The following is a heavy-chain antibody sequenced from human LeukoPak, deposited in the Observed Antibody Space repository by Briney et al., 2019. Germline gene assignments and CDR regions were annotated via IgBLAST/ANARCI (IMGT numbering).Heavy chain of an antibody. J-gene: IGHJ5*02. D-gene: IGHD3-3*01. CDR3: ARHLPYYDFWSDNWFDP. CDR1: GGSFSGYY. CDR2: INHSGST. V-gene: IGHV4-34*01. Sequence: PSETLSLTCAVYGGSFSGYYWGWIRQPPGKGLEWIGEINHSGSTNYNPSLKSRVTISVDTSKNQFSLKLSSVTAADTAVYYCARHLPYYDFWSDNWFDPWGQGTLVTVSS.